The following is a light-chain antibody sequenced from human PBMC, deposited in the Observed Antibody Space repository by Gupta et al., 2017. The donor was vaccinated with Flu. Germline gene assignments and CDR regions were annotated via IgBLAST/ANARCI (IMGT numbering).Light chain of an antibody. J-gene: IGKJ3*01. CDR1: QSVSSSY. V-gene: IGKV3-20*01. CDR3: QQYGSSPFT. Sequence: GTLSLSPGERATLSCRASQSVSSSYVAWYQQKPGQAPRLLIYGASSRATGIPDRFSGSGSGTDFTLTISRLEPEDFAVYYCQQYGSSPFTFGPGTKVDIK. CDR2: GAS.